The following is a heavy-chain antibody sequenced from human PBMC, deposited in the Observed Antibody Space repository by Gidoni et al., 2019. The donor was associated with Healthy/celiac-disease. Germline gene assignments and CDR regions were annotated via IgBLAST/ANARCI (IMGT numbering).Heavy chain of an antibody. Sequence: QLQLQESGPGLVKPSENLSLTCTVYGGTISSSSYYWGWIRQPPGKGLGGIGSIYYSWRTHHHPSLKSRSTISVDTSKNPFSPQRSSGTAADTAVYYCAGLSIVVACTFSFDYWGQGTLVTVSS. V-gene: IGHV4-39*01. D-gene: IGHD2-15*01. J-gene: IGHJ4*02. CDR1: GGTISSSSYY. CDR3: AGLSIVVACTFSFDY. CDR2: IYYSWRT.